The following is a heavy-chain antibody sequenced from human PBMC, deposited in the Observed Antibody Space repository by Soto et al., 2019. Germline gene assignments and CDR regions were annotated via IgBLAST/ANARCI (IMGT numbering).Heavy chain of an antibody. D-gene: IGHD5-18*01. Sequence: PGGSLRLSCSASGFTISSYWMSWVRQAPGKGLEWVANIKQDGSEKYYVDSVKGRFTISRDNAKNSLYLQMNSLRAEDTAVYYCATKSYGTYYYYGMDVWGQGTTVTVSS. J-gene: IGHJ6*02. CDR1: GFTISSYW. V-gene: IGHV3-7*01. CDR2: IKQDGSEK. CDR3: ATKSYGTYYYYGMDV.